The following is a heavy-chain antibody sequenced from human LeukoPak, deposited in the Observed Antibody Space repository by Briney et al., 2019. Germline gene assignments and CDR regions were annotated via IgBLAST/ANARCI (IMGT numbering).Heavy chain of an antibody. CDR3: VRGYTHGLDV. J-gene: IGHJ6*02. Sequence: GGSLRLSCAASGFSFSSYIMIWVRQAPGKGLEWVSSISGSNNYIYYADSVKGRFTISRDNAKNSLYLQMNSLRADDTAMYCCVRGYTHGLDVWGQGTTVTVSS. V-gene: IGHV3-21*01. D-gene: IGHD5-18*01. CDR2: ISGSNNYI. CDR1: GFSFSSYI.